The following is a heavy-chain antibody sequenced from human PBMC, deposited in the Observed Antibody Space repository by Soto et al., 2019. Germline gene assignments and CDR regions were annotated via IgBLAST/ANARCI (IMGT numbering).Heavy chain of an antibody. Sequence: GGSLRLSCAASGFNFGSYGMHWVRQAPGKGLEWVAVIYSGGSTYYADSVKGRFTISRDNSKNTLYLQMNSLRAEDTAVYYCARDRMAVAGNPEYFQHWGQGTLVTVSS. J-gene: IGHJ1*01. V-gene: IGHV3-NL1*01. CDR1: GFNFGSYG. D-gene: IGHD6-19*01. CDR3: ARDRMAVAGNPEYFQH. CDR2: IYSGGST.